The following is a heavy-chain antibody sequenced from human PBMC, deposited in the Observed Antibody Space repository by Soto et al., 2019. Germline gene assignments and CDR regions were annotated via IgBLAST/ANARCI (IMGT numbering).Heavy chain of an antibody. D-gene: IGHD2-2*02. CDR1: GFTFRTYA. CDR2: ITSGGTI. Sequence: EVQLLESGGGLVQSGGSLRLSCAASGFTFRTYAMGWVRQAPGKGLEWVSAITSGGTIYSADSVKGRFTISRDNSKNTLYLQMNSLRAEDTALYYCAKDTAYCSSTTCYTYWYLDLWGRGTLVTVSS. CDR3: AKDTAYCSSTTCYTYWYLDL. V-gene: IGHV3-23*01. J-gene: IGHJ2*01.